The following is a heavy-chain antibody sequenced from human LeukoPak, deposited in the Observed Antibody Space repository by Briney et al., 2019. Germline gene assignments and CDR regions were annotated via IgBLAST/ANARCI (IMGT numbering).Heavy chain of an antibody. CDR1: GDSIISYY. CDR2: VYYTGST. V-gene: IGHV4-59*01. J-gene: IGHJ3*01. D-gene: IGHD6-13*01. CDR3: ARISSSNWYNERGAFDV. Sequence: NPSETLSLTCTVSGDSIISYYWTWIRKHPGKGLEWIGFVYYTGSTSYSPSLKSRVTISVDTSKNQLSLKLRSVTAADTAVYYCARISSSNWYNERGAFDVWGQGTMVTVSS.